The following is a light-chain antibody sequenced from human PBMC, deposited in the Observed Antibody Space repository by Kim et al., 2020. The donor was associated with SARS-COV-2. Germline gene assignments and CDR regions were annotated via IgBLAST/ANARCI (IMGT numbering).Light chain of an antibody. Sequence: DIQMTQSPSSLSASVGDRVTITCRASQTISSYLNWYQQKPGKAPKLLIYAASTFQSGVPSRFSGSGSGTDFTLTISSLQPEDFATYYCQQSDIIPYTFGQGTKLEI. V-gene: IGKV1-39*01. J-gene: IGKJ2*01. CDR3: QQSDIIPYT. CDR1: QTISSY. CDR2: AAS.